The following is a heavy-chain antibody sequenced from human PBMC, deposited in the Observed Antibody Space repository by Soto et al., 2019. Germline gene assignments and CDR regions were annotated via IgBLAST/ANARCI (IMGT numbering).Heavy chain of an antibody. V-gene: IGHV1-18*01. CDR3: ARDGDIVVVPAAITQYGMDV. Sequence: ASVKVSCKASGYTFTSYGISWVRQAPGQGLEWMGWISAYNGNTNYAQKLQGRVTMTTDTSTSTAYMELRSLRSDGTAVYYCARDGDIVVVPAAITQYGMDVWGEGIKVTVCS. CDR2: ISAYNGNT. CDR1: GYTFTSYG. D-gene: IGHD2-2*01. J-gene: IGHJ6*04.